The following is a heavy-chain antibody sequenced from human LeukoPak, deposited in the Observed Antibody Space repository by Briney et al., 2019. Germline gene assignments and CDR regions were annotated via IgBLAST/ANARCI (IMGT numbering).Heavy chain of an antibody. CDR2: IIPIFGTA. Sequence: GSSVKVSCKASGGTFSSYAISWVRQAPGQGLEWMGGIIPIFGTANYAQKFQGRVTITADESTSTAYMELSSLRSEDTAVYYCARDTYYYDSSGCNPFSYWGQGTLVTVSS. CDR3: ARDTYYYDSSGCNPFSY. J-gene: IGHJ4*02. V-gene: IGHV1-69*01. CDR1: GGTFSSYA. D-gene: IGHD3-22*01.